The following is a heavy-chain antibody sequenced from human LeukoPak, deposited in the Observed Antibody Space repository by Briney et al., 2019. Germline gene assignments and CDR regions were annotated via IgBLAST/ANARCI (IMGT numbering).Heavy chain of an antibody. Sequence: GGSLRLSCAASGFTFSTYAMSWVRQAPGKGLEWVSAISGSGGSTYYADSVKGRFTITRDNSKNTLYLQMNSLRAEDTAVYYCAKSINSYSSGWDYFDYWGQGTLVTVSS. CDR1: GFTFSTYA. J-gene: IGHJ4*02. V-gene: IGHV3-23*01. CDR3: AKSINSYSSGWDYFDY. CDR2: ISGSGGST. D-gene: IGHD6-19*01.